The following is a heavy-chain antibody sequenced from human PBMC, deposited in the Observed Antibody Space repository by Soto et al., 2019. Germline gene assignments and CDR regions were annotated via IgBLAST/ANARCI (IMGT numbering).Heavy chain of an antibody. V-gene: IGHV3-23*01. J-gene: IGHJ5*02. Sequence: EVQLLESGGGLVQPGGSLRLSCAASGFTFSSYAMSWVRQAPGKGLEWVSAISGSGGSTYYEDSVKGRFTISRDNSKNTMYLRMSSLRAQDTAVYYCAFDIAVAGTGDKWFDPWGQGTLVTVSS. CDR1: GFTFSSYA. CDR2: ISGSGGST. CDR3: AFDIAVAGTGDKWFDP. D-gene: IGHD6-19*01.